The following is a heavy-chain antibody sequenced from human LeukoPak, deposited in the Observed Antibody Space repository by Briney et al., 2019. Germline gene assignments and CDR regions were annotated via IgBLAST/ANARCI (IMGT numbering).Heavy chain of an antibody. CDR3: ARGVRSSRLGELSYEY. CDR2: TYYRSKWYN. CDR1: GDSVSSNSAA. V-gene: IGHV6-1*01. Sequence: SQTLSLTCAISGDSVSSNSAAWNWIRQSPSRGLEWLGRTYYRSKWYNDYAVSVKSRITINPDTSKNQFSLQLNPVTPEDTAVYYFARGVRSSRLGELSYEYWGQGTLVTVSS. J-gene: IGHJ4*02. D-gene: IGHD3-16*02.